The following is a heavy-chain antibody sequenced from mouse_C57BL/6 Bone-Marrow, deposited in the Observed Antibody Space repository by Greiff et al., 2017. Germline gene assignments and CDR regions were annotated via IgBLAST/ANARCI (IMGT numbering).Heavy chain of an antibody. J-gene: IGHJ4*01. V-gene: IGHV1-26*01. CDR1: GYTFTDYY. Sequence: EVQLQQSGPELVKPGASVKISCKASGYTFTDYYMNWVKQSHGKSLEWIGDINPNNGGTSYNQKFKGKATLTVDKSSSTAYMELRSLTSEDSAVYYCARKDLLRAMDYWGQGTSVTVSS. CDR2: INPNNGGT. D-gene: IGHD2-1*01. CDR3: ARKDLLRAMDY.